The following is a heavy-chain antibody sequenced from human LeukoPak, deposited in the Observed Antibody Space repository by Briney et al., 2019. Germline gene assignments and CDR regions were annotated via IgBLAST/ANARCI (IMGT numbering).Heavy chain of an antibody. V-gene: IGHV3-21*01. CDR1: GFAFSHHN. Sequence: PGGSLRLSCTASGFAFSHHNINWVRQAPGKGLELVASISSSSNYIYYSDSVKGRFTISRDNAKNSLFLQMNGLRAEDTAVYYCARKQNRVRGVSDFDYWGQGTLVTVSS. J-gene: IGHJ4*02. CDR2: ISSSSNYI. CDR3: ARKQNRVRGVSDFDY. D-gene: IGHD3-10*01.